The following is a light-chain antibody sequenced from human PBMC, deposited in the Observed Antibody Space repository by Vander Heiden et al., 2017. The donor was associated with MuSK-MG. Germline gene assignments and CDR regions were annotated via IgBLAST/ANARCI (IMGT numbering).Light chain of an antibody. Sequence: EIVLTQSPGTLSLSPGERATLSCRASQSVSSSYLAWYQQKPGQAPRLLIYGASSRATGIPDRFSATWSGTDFTLTISRREPEDFAVYYCQQYGSSPPYTFGQGTKLEIK. V-gene: IGKV3-20*01. J-gene: IGKJ2*01. CDR1: QSVSSSY. CDR3: QQYGSSPPYT. CDR2: GAS.